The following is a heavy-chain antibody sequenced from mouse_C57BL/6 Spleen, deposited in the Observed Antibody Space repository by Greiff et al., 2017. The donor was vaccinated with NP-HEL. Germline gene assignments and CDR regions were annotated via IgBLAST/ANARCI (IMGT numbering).Heavy chain of an antibody. CDR1: GYTFTDYE. D-gene: IGHD2-3*01. Sequence: VQLQQSGAELVRPGASVTLSCKASGYTFTDYEMHWVKQTPVHGLEWIGAIDPETGGTAYNQKFKGKAILTADKSSSPAYMELRSLTSEDSAVYYCTRWLLNWGQGTTLTVSS. V-gene: IGHV1-15*01. CDR2: IDPETGGT. CDR3: TRWLLN. J-gene: IGHJ2*01.